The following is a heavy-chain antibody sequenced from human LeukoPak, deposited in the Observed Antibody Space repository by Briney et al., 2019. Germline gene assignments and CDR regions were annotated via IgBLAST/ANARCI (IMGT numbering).Heavy chain of an antibody. J-gene: IGHJ3*02. CDR2: IFYRSKWVN. Sequence: SQTLSLSCAISGDSVSINSADWNWIRQSPSRGLEWLGWIFYRSKWVNDYAVSVQSRITINPDTSKNQFSLQLSSVTPEDTPVYNCANERFWELNPFDTRGQRKTGTVSS. D-gene: IGHD3-10*01. CDR1: GDSVSINSAD. CDR3: ANERFWELNPFDT. V-gene: IGHV6-1*01.